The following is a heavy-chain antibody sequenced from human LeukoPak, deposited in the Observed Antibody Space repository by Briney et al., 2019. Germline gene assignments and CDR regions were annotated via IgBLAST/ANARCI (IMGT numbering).Heavy chain of an antibody. J-gene: IGHJ4*02. CDR1: GYSFTDHF. D-gene: IGHD3-3*01. CDR3: ARDGRGYYDFWSGLRQYYFDY. V-gene: IGHV1-2*02. Sequence: ASVKVSCKASGYSFTDHFIQWVRQAPGQGVEWVGWINPNSGGPTYAQKFQGRVTMTRDTSTSTAYMELSWLRSDDTAVYYCARDGRGYYDFWSGLRQYYFDYWGQGTLVTVSS. CDR2: INPNSGGP.